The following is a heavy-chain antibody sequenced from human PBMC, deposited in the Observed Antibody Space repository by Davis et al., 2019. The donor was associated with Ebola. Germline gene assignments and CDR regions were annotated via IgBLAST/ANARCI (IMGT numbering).Heavy chain of an antibody. V-gene: IGHV4-59*03. CDR2: IYYTGNA. D-gene: IGHD3-10*01. CDR3: SERGSSV. J-gene: IGHJ4*02. Sequence: PSETLSLTCTVSGGSLSVDSWRWIRQTPGKRLEWFGSIYYTGNAYYNSSLASRATISVDTSKNQFSLKLTSVTAADTAMYYCSERGSSVWGQGTLVTVSS. CDR1: GGSLSVDS.